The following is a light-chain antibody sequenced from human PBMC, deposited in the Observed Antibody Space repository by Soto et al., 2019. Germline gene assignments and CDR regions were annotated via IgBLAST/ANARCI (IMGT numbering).Light chain of an antibody. J-gene: IGLJ1*01. Sequence: QSVLTQPPSASGSPGQSVTISCTGTSSDVGTYNYVSWYQQHPGKAPKLMIYEVTKRLSGVSDRFSGSKSGNTASLTVSGLQADDEADYYCSSRSGTDILYVFGTGTKVTVL. CDR3: SSRSGTDILYV. CDR1: SSDVGTYNY. CDR2: EVT. V-gene: IGLV2-8*01.